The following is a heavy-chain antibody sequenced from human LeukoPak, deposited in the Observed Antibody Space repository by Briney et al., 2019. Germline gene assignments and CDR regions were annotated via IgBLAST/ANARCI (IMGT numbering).Heavy chain of an antibody. CDR1: GFSFSSYQ. CDR3: AREPYYYDSTPNY. CDR2: ISNTGTTI. J-gene: IGHJ4*02. Sequence: GGSLRLSCAASGFSFSSYQMNWVRQAPGKGLEWVSFISNTGTTIYYADYAKGRFTVSRDNTKNSLYLQMNSLRAEDTAVYYCAREPYYYDSTPNYWGQGTLVTVSS. D-gene: IGHD3-22*01. V-gene: IGHV3-48*03.